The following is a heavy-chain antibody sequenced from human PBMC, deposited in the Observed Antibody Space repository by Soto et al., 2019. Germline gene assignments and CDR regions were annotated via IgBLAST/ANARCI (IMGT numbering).Heavy chain of an antibody. D-gene: IGHD1-7*01. J-gene: IGHJ4*02. CDR2: LYYSGNT. V-gene: IGHV4-61*01. Sequence: QVQLQESGPGLVKPSETLSLTCTVSGGSVSSGSYYWSWIRQPPGKGLEWIGYLYYSGNTNYNPSLKSRVTISVDTSKNQFSLKLSSVTAADTAVYYCARVPTGTTWVTSEYWGQGTLFTVSS. CDR3: ARVPTGTTWVTSEY. CDR1: GGSVSSGSYY.